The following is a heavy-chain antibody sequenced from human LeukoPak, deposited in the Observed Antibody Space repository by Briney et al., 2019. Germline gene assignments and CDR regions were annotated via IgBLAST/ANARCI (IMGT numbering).Heavy chain of an antibody. CDR1: GGSFSGYY. CDR3: ARVGGRYCSSTSCYDFDY. CDR2: IYHSGST. V-gene: IGHV4-34*01. J-gene: IGHJ4*02. Sequence: SETLSLTCAVYGGSFSGYYWSWIRQPPGKGLEWIGSIYHSGSTYYNPSLKSRVTISVDTSKNQFSLKLSSVTAADTAVYYCARVGGRYCSSTSCYDFDYWGQGTLVTVSS. D-gene: IGHD2-2*01.